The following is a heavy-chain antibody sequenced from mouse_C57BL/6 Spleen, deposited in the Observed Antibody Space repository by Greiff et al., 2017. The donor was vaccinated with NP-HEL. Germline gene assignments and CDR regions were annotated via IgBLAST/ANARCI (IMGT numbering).Heavy chain of an antibody. V-gene: IGHV1-18*01. Sequence: EVQLQQSGPELVKPGASVKIPCKASGYTFTDYNMDWVKQSHGKSLEWIGDINPNNGGTNYNQKFKGKATLTVDKSSSTAYMELRSLTAEDTAVYYCARGDWLDVAWFAYWGQGTLVTVSA. D-gene: IGHD2-2*01. CDR2: INPNNGGT. CDR1: GYTFTDYN. CDR3: ARGDWLDVAWFAY. J-gene: IGHJ3*01.